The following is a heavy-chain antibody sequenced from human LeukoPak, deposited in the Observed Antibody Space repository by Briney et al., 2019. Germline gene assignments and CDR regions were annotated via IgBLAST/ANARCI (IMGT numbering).Heavy chain of an antibody. CDR3: ASGGGWVYDY. V-gene: IGHV4-61*02. CDR1: GGSISSGSYY. J-gene: IGHJ4*02. CDR2: IYTSGST. D-gene: IGHD2-15*01. Sequence: PSETLSLTCTVSGGSISSGSYYWSWIRQPAGKGLEWIGRIYTSGSTNYNPSLKSRVTISVDTPKNQFSLKLSSVTAADTAVYYCASGGGWVYDYWGQGTLVTVSS.